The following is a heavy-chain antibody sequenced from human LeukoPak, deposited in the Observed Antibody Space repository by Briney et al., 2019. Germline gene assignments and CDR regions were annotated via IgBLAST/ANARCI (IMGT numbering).Heavy chain of an antibody. CDR3: ARDRVVVAARVYYFDY. CDR2: IIPILGIA. CDR1: GGTFSSYT. D-gene: IGHD2-15*01. Sequence: VEVSCKASGGTFSSYTISWVRQAPGQGLEWMGRIIPILGIANYAQKLQGRVTITADKSTSTAYMELSSLRSEDTAVYYCARDRVVVAARVYYFDYWGQGTLVTVSS. V-gene: IGHV1-69*04. J-gene: IGHJ4*02.